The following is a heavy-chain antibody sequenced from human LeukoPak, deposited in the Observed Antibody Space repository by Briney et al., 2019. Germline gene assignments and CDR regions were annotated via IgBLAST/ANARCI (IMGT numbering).Heavy chain of an antibody. CDR1: GYTFTNYG. J-gene: IGHJ5*02. CDR3: ARGPYRSSTSCYRKWPGFDP. Sequence: ASVKVSCKASGYTFTNYGITWVRQAPGQGLEWMGWIRASNGNIDYAQKLQGRVTMTTDTSTNTAYMELRSLTSDDTAVYYCARGPYRSSTSCYRKWPGFDPWGQGTLVTVSS. CDR2: IRASNGNI. V-gene: IGHV1-18*04. D-gene: IGHD2-2*01.